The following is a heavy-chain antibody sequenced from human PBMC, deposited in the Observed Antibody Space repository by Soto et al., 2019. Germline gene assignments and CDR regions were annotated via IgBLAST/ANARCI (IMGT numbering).Heavy chain of an antibody. CDR2: ISGSGGST. D-gene: IGHD6-19*01. CDR1: GFTFSSYA. Sequence: EVQLLESGGGLVQPGGSLRLSCAASGFTFSSYAMSWVRQAPGKGLEWVSAISGSGGSTYYVDSVKGRFTISRDNSKKTQYLQMNSLRARDTAVYYCAKYVGDSSGRYDYWGQGTLVTVSS. J-gene: IGHJ4*02. V-gene: IGHV3-23*01. CDR3: AKYVGDSSGRYDY.